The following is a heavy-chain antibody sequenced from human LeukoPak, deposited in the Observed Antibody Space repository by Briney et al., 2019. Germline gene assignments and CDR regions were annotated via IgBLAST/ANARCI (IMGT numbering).Heavy chain of an antibody. D-gene: IGHD3-10*01. V-gene: IGHV3-30*02. CDR2: IRYDGSNK. J-gene: IGHJ4*02. Sequence: PGGSLRLSCAASGFSFSGYSMHWVRPAPGKGPEWVSFIRYDGSNKYYADSVKGRFTISRDNSKSTLYLQMNSLRAEDTAVYYCAKDLGSGSLSYYFDYWGQGTLVTVSS. CDR1: GFSFSGYS. CDR3: AKDLGSGSLSYYFDY.